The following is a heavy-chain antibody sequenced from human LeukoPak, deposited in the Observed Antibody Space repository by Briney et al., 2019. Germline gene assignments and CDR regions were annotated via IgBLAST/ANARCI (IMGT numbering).Heavy chain of an antibody. CDR1: GGSISSYY. J-gene: IGHJ4*02. D-gene: IGHD5-24*01. V-gene: IGHV4-59*01. CDR2: IYYSGST. CDR3: ARNGRDGYNYVGY. Sequence: SETLSLTCTVSGGSISSYYWSWTRQPPGKGLEWIGYIYYSGSTNYNPSLKSRVTISVDTSKNQFSLKLSSVTAADTAVYYCARNGRDGYNYVGYWGQGTLVTVSS.